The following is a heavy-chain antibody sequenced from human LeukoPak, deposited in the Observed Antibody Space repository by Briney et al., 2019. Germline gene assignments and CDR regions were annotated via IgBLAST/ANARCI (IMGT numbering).Heavy chain of an antibody. CDR1: GFTFSSYS. J-gene: IGHJ4*02. Sequence: GGSLRLSCAASGFTFSSYSMNWVRQAPGKGLEWVSSISSSSSYIYYADSVKGRFTISRDNAKNSLYLQMNSLRAEDTAVYYCARGPACRRWTPTCPIYFDYWGQGTLVTVSS. D-gene: IGHD5-24*01. CDR3: ARGPACRRWTPTCPIYFDY. V-gene: IGHV3-21*01. CDR2: ISSSSSYI.